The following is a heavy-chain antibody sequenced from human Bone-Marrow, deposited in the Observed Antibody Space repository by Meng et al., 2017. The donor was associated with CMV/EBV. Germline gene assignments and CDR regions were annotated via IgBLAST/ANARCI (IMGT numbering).Heavy chain of an antibody. J-gene: IGHJ4*02. CDR3: ATSPGWLQPTRFDY. V-gene: IGHV1-2*02. D-gene: IGHD5-24*01. CDR1: GYTFTGYY. CDR2: INPNSGGT. Sequence: ASVKVSCKASGYTFTGYYMHWVRQAPGQGLEWMGWINPNSGGTNYAQKFQGRVTMTRDTSISTAYMELSRLRSDDTAVYYCATSPGWLQPTRFDYWGQGHLVHVAS.